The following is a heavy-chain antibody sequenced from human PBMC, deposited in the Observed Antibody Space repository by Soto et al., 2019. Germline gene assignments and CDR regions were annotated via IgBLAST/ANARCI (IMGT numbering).Heavy chain of an antibody. J-gene: IGHJ4*02. CDR2: LSDHNGNT. V-gene: IGHV1-18*01. CDR3: ARGRYGDY. D-gene: IGHD1-1*01. CDR1: GYTFTSYG. Sequence: QVHLVQSGAEVKNPGASVKVSCKASGYTFTSYGITWVRQAPGQGLEWMGWLSDHNGNTDYAQKFQGRVIVTRDPSTSTAYMELRSLRSDDTAVYFCARGRYGDYWGQGALVTVSS.